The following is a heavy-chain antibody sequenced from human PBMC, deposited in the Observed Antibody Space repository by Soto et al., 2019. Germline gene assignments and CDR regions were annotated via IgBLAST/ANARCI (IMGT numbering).Heavy chain of an antibody. CDR2: ITYTGNT. V-gene: IGHV3-23*01. J-gene: IGHJ6*02. CDR1: GFTFSSSA. Sequence: EVQLLESGGGLVQPGGSLRLFCAASGFTFSSSAMRWVRQAPGQGLEWVSSITYTGNTHYSDSVKGRFTISRDNSKNTLYLQMDSLRADDTAVYYCAKLQHNSYYYVMDVWGQGTTVTVSS. CDR3: AKLQHNSYYYVMDV.